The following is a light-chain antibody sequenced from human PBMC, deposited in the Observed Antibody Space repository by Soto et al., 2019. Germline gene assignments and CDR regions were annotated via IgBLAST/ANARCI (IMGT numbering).Light chain of an antibody. V-gene: IGKV1-39*01. CDR3: QQSYSPRYT. CDR2: AAS. J-gene: IGKJ2*01. Sequence: DIQMTQSPSSLSASVGDRVTITCRASQSINRYLNWYQQKPGKAPKLLIYAASSLQSGVPSRVSGSGSGTDFTLTISSLQPEDFATYYCQQSYSPRYTFGQGTKLEIK. CDR1: QSINRY.